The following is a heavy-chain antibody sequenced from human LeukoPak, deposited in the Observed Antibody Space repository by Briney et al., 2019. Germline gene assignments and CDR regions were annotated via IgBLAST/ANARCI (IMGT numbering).Heavy chain of an antibody. J-gene: IGHJ4*02. CDR1: GFTYSNYN. D-gene: IGHD2-8*02. CDR2: ISASTKTI. Sequence: PGESLRLSCAASGFTYSNYNMNWIRQAPGKGLEWVSYISASTKTIYYADSVKGRFTISRDNVKNSLYLQMNSLRAEDTAVYYCVRYDGVSRTDKWYFDSWGQGTLVTVSS. V-gene: IGHV3-48*01. CDR3: VRYDGVSRTDKWYFDS.